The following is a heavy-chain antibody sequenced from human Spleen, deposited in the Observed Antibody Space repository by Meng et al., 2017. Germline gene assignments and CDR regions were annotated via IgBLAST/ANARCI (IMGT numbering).Heavy chain of an antibody. D-gene: IGHD3-22*01. CDR3: AKVRYYYDSGGSFFDY. Sequence: GESLKISCAASGFTFNHYAMHWVRQAPGKGLEWVAVISHDGSSIIYADSVKGRFSVSRDNSKNTLYLQMNSLRAEDTAVYYCAKVRYYYDSGGSFFDYWGQGTLVTVSS. CDR2: ISHDGSSI. CDR1: GFTFNHYA. V-gene: IGHV3-30*04. J-gene: IGHJ4*02.